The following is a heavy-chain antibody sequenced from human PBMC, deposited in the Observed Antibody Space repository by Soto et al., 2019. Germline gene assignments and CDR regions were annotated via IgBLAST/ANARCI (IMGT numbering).Heavy chain of an antibody. V-gene: IGHV3-23*01. CDR2: ISDSGGST. CDR1: GLTFKSYA. CDR3: VKRDLAY. J-gene: IGHJ4*02. Sequence: GGSLRLSCAVSGLTFKSYAMSWVRQAPGKGLEWVSTISDSGGSTSYADSVKGRLTISRDNSMNTLYLQMDSLGVEDTAVYYCVKRDLAYWGQGTLVTVSS.